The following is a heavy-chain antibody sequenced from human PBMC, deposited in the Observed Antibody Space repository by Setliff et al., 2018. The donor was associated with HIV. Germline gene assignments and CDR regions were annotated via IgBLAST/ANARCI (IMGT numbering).Heavy chain of an antibody. D-gene: IGHD3-16*02. CDR3: ARWRQNYDYVWVSYRYTYYFDY. J-gene: IGHJ4*02. CDR1: GYSFTSYW. Sequence: VEALKISCQGSGYSFTSYWLGWVRQMPGKGLEWMGIIYPGYSDTRYSPSFQGQVTISAVKSISTAYLQWSSLKASDTAMYYCARWRQNYDYVWVSYRYTYYFDYWGQGTLVTSPQ. V-gene: IGHV5-51*01. CDR2: IYPGYSDT.